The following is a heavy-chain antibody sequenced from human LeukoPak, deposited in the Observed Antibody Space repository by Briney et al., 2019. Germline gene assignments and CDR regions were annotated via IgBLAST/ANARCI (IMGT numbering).Heavy chain of an antibody. J-gene: IGHJ4*02. D-gene: IGHD2/OR15-2a*01. CDR2: ISDNAGAI. V-gene: IGHV3-23*01. CDR1: GFTFSDYA. CDR3: AKVTLSNSWDMHFDY. Sequence: GGSLTPSRAASGFTFSDYAMSSVRHAPGEGLEWVSSISDNAGAIHYADSVKGRFTISRDNSKNTLYLQMNSLRAEDTAVYYCAKVTLSNSWDMHFDYWGQGTLVTVSS.